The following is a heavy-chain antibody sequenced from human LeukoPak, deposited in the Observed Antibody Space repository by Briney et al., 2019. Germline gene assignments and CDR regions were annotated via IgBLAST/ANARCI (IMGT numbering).Heavy chain of an antibody. CDR1: GFTFTGSS. Sequence: SVKVSCKASGFTFTGSSVQWVRQARGQRLEGIGWIVVGSGNTNYAQKFQERVTITREMSTSTAYMELSSLRSEDTAVYYCAAGGSGSYYGSHFDYWGQGTLVTVSS. V-gene: IGHV1-58*01. D-gene: IGHD3-10*01. J-gene: IGHJ4*02. CDR3: AAGGSGSYYGSHFDY. CDR2: IVVGSGNT.